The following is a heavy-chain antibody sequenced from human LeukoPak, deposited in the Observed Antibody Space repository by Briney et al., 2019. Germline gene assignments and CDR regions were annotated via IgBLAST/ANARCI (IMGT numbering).Heavy chain of an antibody. D-gene: IGHD6-6*01. V-gene: IGHV1-24*01. CDR3: ATDPSDIKLRQLVPYWGAFDI. CDR1: GYTLTELS. J-gene: IGHJ3*02. Sequence: ASVKVSCKVSGYTLTELSMHWVRQAPGKGLEWMGGFDPEDGETIYAQKFQGRVTMTEDTSTDTAYMELSSLRSEDTAVYYCATDPSDIKLRQLVPYWGAFDIWGQGTMVTVSS. CDR2: FDPEDGET.